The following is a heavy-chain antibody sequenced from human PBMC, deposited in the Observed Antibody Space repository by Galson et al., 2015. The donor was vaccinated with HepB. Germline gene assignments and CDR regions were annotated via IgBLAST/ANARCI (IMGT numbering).Heavy chain of an antibody. J-gene: IGHJ4*02. D-gene: IGHD3-22*01. CDR3: ARDLRSSSGYYYMYYFDY. Sequence: SLRLSCAASGFTFSDYHMSWIRQAPGKGLEWVSYISSSSSYTNYADSVKGRFTISRDNAKNSLYLQMNSLRAEDTAVYYCARDLRSSSGYYYMYYFDYWGQGTLVTVSS. V-gene: IGHV3-11*06. CDR2: ISSSSSYT. CDR1: GFTFSDYH.